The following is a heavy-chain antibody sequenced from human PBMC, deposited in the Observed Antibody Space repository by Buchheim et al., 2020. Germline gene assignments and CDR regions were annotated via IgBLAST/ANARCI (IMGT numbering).Heavy chain of an antibody. Sequence: EVQLVESGGGLVKPGGSLRLFCAASRFIFSDYSMNWVRQAPGKGLEWVSSITSSSLYIHYADSVKGRFTISRDNAKNSLYLQLNSLTVEDTAVYYCARDRRDSSGWYYFDYWGQGAL. CDR3: ARDRRDSSGWYYFDY. J-gene: IGHJ4*02. CDR2: ITSSSLYI. V-gene: IGHV3-21*01. D-gene: IGHD6-19*01. CDR1: RFIFSDYS.